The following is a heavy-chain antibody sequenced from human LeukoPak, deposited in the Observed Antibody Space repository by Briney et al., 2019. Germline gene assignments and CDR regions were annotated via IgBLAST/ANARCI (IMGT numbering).Heavy chain of an antibody. Sequence: GGSLRLSCAASGFTFSSYAMSWVRQAPGKGLEWVSAISGSGGSTYYADSVKGRFTISRDNSKKTPYLQMNSLRAEGNAVDYCAKDYPYYFDYWGQGTLVTVSS. V-gene: IGHV3-23*01. CDR3: AKDYPYYFDY. CDR2: ISGSGGST. CDR1: GFTFSSYA. J-gene: IGHJ4*02.